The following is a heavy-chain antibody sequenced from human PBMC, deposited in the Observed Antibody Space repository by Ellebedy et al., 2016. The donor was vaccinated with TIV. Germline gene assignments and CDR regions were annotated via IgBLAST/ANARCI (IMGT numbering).Heavy chain of an antibody. V-gene: IGHV4-59*08. Sequence: MPSETLSLTCTVSRAPFWGYFWSWLRQSPVKGLESFGYVFYNGSTNYDPSFKSRVSMSADTSTNQFSLKLKSVTPADTAVYYCAAGNGWLDFWGPGILVTVSS. D-gene: IGHD2-8*01. CDR3: AAGNGWLDF. CDR1: RAPFWGYF. CDR2: VFYNGST. J-gene: IGHJ5*01.